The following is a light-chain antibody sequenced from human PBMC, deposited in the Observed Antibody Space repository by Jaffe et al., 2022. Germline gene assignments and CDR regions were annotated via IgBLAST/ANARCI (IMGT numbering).Light chain of an antibody. CDR2: RNN. Sequence: QSVLTQPPSASGTPGQRVTISCSGSSSNIGRNYVYWYQQLPGTAPKLLIHRNNQRPSGVPDRFSGSKSGTSASLAISGLRSEDEADYYCAAWDDSLSAWVFGGGTKLTVL. CDR1: SSNIGRNY. CDR3: AAWDDSLSAWV. V-gene: IGLV1-47*01. J-gene: IGLJ3*02.